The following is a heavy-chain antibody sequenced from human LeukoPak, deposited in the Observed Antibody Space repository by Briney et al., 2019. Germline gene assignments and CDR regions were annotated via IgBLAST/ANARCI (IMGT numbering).Heavy chain of an antibody. J-gene: IGHJ6*03. D-gene: IGHD4/OR15-4a*01. Sequence: PSETLSLTCAVYGGSFSGYYWSWIRQPPGKGLEWIGGISHSGSTNYNPSLKSRVTISIDTSKNHFSLKLSSVTAADTAVYYCARYGDNLSYYYYYMDVWGKGTTVTVSS. CDR1: GGSFSGYY. CDR2: ISHSGST. V-gene: IGHV4-34*01. CDR3: ARYGDNLSYYYYYMDV.